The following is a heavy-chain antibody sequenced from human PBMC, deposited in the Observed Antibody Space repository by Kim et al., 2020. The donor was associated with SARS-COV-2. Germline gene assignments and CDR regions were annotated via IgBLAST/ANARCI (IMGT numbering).Heavy chain of an antibody. V-gene: IGHV4-59*01. CDR3: ARAHKKVLRYAFDI. J-gene: IGHJ3*02. D-gene: IGHD3-3*01. Sequence: NPSLKSRVTITVDTSKNQFSLKLSSVTAADTAVYYWARAHKKVLRYAFDIWGQGTMVTVSS.